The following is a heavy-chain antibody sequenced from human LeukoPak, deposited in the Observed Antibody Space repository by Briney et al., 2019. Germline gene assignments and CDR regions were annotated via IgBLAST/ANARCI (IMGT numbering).Heavy chain of an antibody. D-gene: IGHD5-24*01. CDR2: ISGSGGST. V-gene: IGHV3-23*01. J-gene: IGHJ3*02. Sequence: GGSLRPSCAASGFTFSSYAMSWVRQAPGKGLEWVSAISGSGGSTYYADSVKGRFTISRDNSKNTLYLQMNSLRAEDTAVYYCAKDLAVDDAFDIWGQGTMVTVSS. CDR1: GFTFSSYA. CDR3: AKDLAVDDAFDI.